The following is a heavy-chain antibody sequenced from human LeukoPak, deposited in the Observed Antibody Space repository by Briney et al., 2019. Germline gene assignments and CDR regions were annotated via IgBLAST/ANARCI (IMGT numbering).Heavy chain of an antibody. CDR3: ASAQWELHPLGY. D-gene: IGHD1-26*01. V-gene: IGHV1-18*01. CDR2: ISAYNGNT. CDR1: GYTFTSYG. J-gene: IGHJ4*02. Sequence: ASVKVSCKASGYTFTSYGISWVRQAPGQGLEWMGWISAYNGNTNYAQKLQGRVTMTTDTSTSTAHMERRSLRSDDTAVYYCASAQWELHPLGYWGQGTLVTVSS.